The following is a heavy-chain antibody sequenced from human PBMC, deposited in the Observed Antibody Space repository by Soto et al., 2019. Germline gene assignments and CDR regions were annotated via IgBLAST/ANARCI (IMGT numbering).Heavy chain of an antibody. CDR1: GFTFGVYS. J-gene: IGHJ1*01. CDR2: ISTIVGLT. V-gene: IGHV3-23*01. D-gene: IGHD2-21*01. Sequence: HPGGSLRLSCAVSGFTFGVYSMGWVRHLPGKLLEWVAAISTIVGLTFYAGSLRGWLTISRSISKRTPWLQMNKLRAEGTAINYREYYSEKLYEECLQPWGQGTLVTVSS. CDR3: EYYSEKLYEECLQP.